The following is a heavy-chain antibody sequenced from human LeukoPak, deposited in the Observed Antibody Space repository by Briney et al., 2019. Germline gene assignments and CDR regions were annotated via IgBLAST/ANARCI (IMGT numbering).Heavy chain of an antibody. J-gene: IGHJ4*02. CDR1: GGSITSYY. CDR3: ATESSGWTDFDY. D-gene: IGHD6-19*01. CDR2: ISYSGST. V-gene: IGHV4-59*13. Sequence: PSETLSLTCTVSGGSITSYYWSWIRQPPGRGLEWIGYISYSGSTNYNPSLKSRVTISIDTSKNRFSLNLRSVTAADTAVYYCATESSGWTDFDYWGQGILVTVSS.